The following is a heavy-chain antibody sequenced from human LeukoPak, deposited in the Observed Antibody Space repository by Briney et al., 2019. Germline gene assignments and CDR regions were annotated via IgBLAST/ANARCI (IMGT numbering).Heavy chain of an antibody. D-gene: IGHD3-22*01. J-gene: IGHJ3*02. CDR2: ISGSGGST. CDR1: GFTFSSYA. V-gene: IGHV3-23*01. Sequence: PGGSLRLSCAASGFTFSSYAMSWVRQAPGKGLEWVSAISGSGGSTYYADSVKGRFTISRDNSKNTLYLQMNSLRAEYTAVYYCAKDRWYYYDSSGYPLDAFDIWGQGTMVTVSS. CDR3: AKDRWYYYDSSGYPLDAFDI.